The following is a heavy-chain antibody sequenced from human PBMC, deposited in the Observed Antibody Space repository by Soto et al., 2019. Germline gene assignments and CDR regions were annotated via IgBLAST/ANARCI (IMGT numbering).Heavy chain of an antibody. CDR3: AKGASSGSYLDY. D-gene: IGHD1-26*01. CDR1: GFTFSSYG. CDR2: ISYDGSNK. V-gene: IGHV3-30*18. Sequence: QVQLVESGGGVVQPGRSLRLSCAASGFTFSSYGMHWVRQAPGKGLEWVAVISYDGSNKYYADSVKGRFTISRDNSKNTLYLQMKSLRAEDTAVDCCAKGASSGSYLDYWVPGTLVTVSS. J-gene: IGHJ4*03.